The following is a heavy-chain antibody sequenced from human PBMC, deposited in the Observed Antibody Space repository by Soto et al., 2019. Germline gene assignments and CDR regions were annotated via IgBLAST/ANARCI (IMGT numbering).Heavy chain of an antibody. J-gene: IGHJ5*02. CDR3: ARMSGYERHPPPIGWWFDP. CDR1: GGSISSYY. CDR2: IYYSGST. V-gene: IGHV4-59*01. D-gene: IGHD5-12*01. Sequence: ASETLSLTCPVSGGSISSYYWSWIRQPPGKGLELIGYIYYSGSTNYNPSLKSRVTISVDTYKNQFSLKLSSVTAADTAVYYCARMSGYERHPPPIGWWFDPWGQGTLVNLSS.